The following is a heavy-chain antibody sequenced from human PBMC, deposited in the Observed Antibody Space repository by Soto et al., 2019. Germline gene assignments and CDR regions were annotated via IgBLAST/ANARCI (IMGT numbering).Heavy chain of an antibody. Sequence: QVHLQESGPGLVRPSETLSLTCIVSGGSVSDSHYSWGWFRQPPGKGLEWIGNVFSTGRTSYNPSLQSRVTVSVDTSRTQIFLKVNSVAATDTALYYCATYLAWGQGTLVTVSS. J-gene: IGHJ5*02. CDR1: GGSVSDSHYS. CDR3: ATYLA. CDR2: VFSTGRT. V-gene: IGHV4-39*01. D-gene: IGHD3-16*01.